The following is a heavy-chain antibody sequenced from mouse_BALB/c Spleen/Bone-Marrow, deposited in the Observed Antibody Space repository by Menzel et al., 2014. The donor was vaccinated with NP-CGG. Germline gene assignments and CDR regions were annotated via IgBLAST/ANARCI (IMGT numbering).Heavy chain of an antibody. D-gene: IGHD1-2*01. V-gene: IGHV14-3*02. Sequence: EVQLQQSGAELVKPGASVKLSCTASGFNIKDIYMHWVKQRPEQGLEWIGRIDPANGDTKYDPKFQGKATITADTSSSTAYLQLSSLTSEDTAVYYCARDYGPFDYWGQGTTLTVSS. CDR1: GFNIKDIY. CDR3: ARDYGPFDY. J-gene: IGHJ2*01. CDR2: IDPANGDT.